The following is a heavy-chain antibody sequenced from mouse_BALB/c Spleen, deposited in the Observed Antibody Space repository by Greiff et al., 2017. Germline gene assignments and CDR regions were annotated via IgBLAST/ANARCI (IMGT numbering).Heavy chain of an antibody. CDR1: GYSITSDYA. V-gene: IGHV3-2*02. CDR2: ISYSGST. Sequence: DVHLVESGPGLVKPSQSLSLTCTVTGYSITSDYAWNWIRQFPGNKLEWMGYISYSGSTSYNPSLKSRISITRDTSKNQFFLQLNSVTTEDTATYYCARGYDYDGFYAMDYWGQGTSVTVSS. D-gene: IGHD2-4*01. CDR3: ARGYDYDGFYAMDY. J-gene: IGHJ4*01.